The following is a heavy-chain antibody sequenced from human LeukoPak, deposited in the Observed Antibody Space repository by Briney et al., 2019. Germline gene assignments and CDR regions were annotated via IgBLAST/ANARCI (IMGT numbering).Heavy chain of an antibody. CDR1: GYTFTNDD. J-gene: IGHJ5*02. CDR2: MNPNSGNT. Sequence: ASVKVSCKASGYTFTNDDINWVRQATGQGLEWMGWMNPNSGNTGYAQKFQGRVTMTSNTSINTAYMELSSLRSEDTAVYYCARAAVATRRGSWFDPWGQGTLVTVSS. CDR3: ARAAVATRRGSWFDP. V-gene: IGHV1-8*01. D-gene: IGHD5-12*01.